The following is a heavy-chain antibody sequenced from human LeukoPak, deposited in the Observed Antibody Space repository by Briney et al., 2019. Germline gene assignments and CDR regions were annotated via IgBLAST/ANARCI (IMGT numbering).Heavy chain of an antibody. D-gene: IGHD4-17*01. J-gene: IGHJ4*02. CDR1: GGSISSSSYY. V-gene: IGHV4-39*07. CDR2: IYYSGST. Sequence: PSEPLSLTCTVSGGSISSSSYYWRWIRQPPGKGLEWIGSIYYSGSTYYNPSLKSRVTISVDTSKNQFSLKLSSVTAADTAVCYCARGGYGEQPTLHDYWGRGTLVTVSS. CDR3: ARGGYGEQPTLHDY.